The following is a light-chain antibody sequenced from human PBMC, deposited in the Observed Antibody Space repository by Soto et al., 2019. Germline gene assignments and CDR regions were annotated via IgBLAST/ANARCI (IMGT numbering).Light chain of an antibody. CDR2: GAS. J-gene: IGKJ1*01. CDR1: QSVSSDW. V-gene: IGKV3-20*01. Sequence: TVLTQSPGTLSSSPGERAALSCRASQSVSSDWLAWYQQKPGQPPRLLIYGASNRATVIPDRFSGSWSGTDFTLTLSRLEPEDFAFYFCQDYHGSPPTFGQGTMVEIK. CDR3: QDYHGSPPT.